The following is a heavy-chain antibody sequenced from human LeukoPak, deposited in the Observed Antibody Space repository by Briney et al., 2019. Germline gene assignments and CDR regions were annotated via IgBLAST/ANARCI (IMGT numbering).Heavy chain of an antibody. CDR3: ARDLHTEFLTAYCSGGSCYLNYYYGMDV. J-gene: IGHJ6*02. V-gene: IGHV3-30*02. Sequence: GGSLTLSCAASGFPFSSYAMHWVRQAPGKGLEWVAFIRHDGSNKYHRDSVKGRFTISRDNAKNSLYLQMNSLRAEDTAVYYCARDLHTEFLTAYCSGGSCYLNYYYGMDVWGQGTTVTVSS. D-gene: IGHD2-15*01. CDR2: IRHDGSNK. CDR1: GFPFSSYA.